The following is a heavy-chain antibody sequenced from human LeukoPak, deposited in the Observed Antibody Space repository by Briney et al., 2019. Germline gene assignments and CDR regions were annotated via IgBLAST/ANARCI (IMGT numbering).Heavy chain of an antibody. CDR3: ARGLLTGDPLDESNWFDP. D-gene: IGHD7-27*01. CDR1: GGSFSGYY. V-gene: IGHV4-34*01. CDR2: INHSGST. Sequence: PSETLSLTCAVYGGSFSGYYWSWIRQPPGKGLERIGEINHSGSTNYNPSLKSRVTISVDTSKNQFSLKLSSVTAADTAVYYCARGLLTGDPLDESNWFDPWGQGTLVTVSS. J-gene: IGHJ5*02.